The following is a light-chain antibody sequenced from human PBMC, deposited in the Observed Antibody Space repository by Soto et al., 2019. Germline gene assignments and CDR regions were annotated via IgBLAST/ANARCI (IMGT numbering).Light chain of an antibody. J-gene: IGKJ2*01. CDR3: LQDYSYPYT. CDR1: QDIKND. CDR2: SAS. V-gene: IGKV1-6*01. Sequence: ALQMTQSPSSLSASVGDRVTITCRASQDIKNDIGWYQQKPGRAPKLLMYSASTLHTEVPSRFSGSGSGSVFTLTISSLQPEDFATYYCLQDYSYPYTFGQGTKLEIK.